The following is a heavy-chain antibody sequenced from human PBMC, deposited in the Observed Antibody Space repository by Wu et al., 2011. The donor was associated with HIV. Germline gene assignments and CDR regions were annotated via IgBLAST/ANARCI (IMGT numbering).Heavy chain of an antibody. D-gene: IGHD6-13*01. J-gene: IGHJ4*02. CDR3: ARNEWQQPFDY. CDR2: MNPNSGDT. Sequence: QVQLVQSGAEVKKPGASVKVSCKSSGYIFTTFDINWVRQAPGQGLEWMGWMNPNSGDTGYAQKFQGRFTMTTDTSTSTAYMELRSLRSDDTAVYYCARNEWQQPFDYWGQGTLVTVSS. CDR1: GYIFTTFD. V-gene: IGHV1-8*02.